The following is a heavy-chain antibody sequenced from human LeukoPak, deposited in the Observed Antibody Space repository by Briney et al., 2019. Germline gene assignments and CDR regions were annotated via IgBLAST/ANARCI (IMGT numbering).Heavy chain of an antibody. D-gene: IGHD5-18*01. CDR3: ARVDTAMVIDY. CDR2: IIPILGIA. J-gene: IGHJ4*02. CDR1: GGTFSSYA. V-gene: IGHV1-69*04. Sequence: SVKVSCKASGGTFSSYAISWVRQAPGQGLEWMGRIIPILGIANYAQKFQGRVTITADKSTSTAYMELSSLRSEDTAAYYCARVDTAMVIDYWGQGTLVTVSS.